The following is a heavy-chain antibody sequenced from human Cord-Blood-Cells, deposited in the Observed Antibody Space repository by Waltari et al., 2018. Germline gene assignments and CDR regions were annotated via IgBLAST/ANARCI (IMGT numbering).Heavy chain of an antibody. CDR1: GFTVSSNY. J-gene: IGHJ3*02. D-gene: IGHD6-6*01. CDR2: IYSGGST. V-gene: IGHV3-53*02. Sequence: EVQLVETGGGLIQPGGSLRLSCAASGFTVSSNYMSWVRQAPGKGLGGVAVIYSGGSTYYAYAVKGRFTISRDNSKNTLYLQMNSLRAEDTAVYYCARDSSSSFAFDIWGQGTMVTVSS. CDR3: ARDSSSSFAFDI.